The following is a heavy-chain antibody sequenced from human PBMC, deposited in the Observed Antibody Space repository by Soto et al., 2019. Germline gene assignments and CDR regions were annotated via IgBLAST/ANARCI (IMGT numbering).Heavy chain of an antibody. J-gene: IGHJ4*02. CDR2: IYSSGST. Sequence: SDTLSLTCTVSGDSISSTPYYWGWIRQPPGKGLEWIGTIYSSGSTYYNPSLKSRVTISEDTSKRQFSLKLSSVTAADTAVYYCARLDDYNNCFDYWGQGTPVTVSS. D-gene: IGHD4-4*01. V-gene: IGHV4-39*01. CDR1: GDSISSTPYY. CDR3: ARLDDYNNCFDY.